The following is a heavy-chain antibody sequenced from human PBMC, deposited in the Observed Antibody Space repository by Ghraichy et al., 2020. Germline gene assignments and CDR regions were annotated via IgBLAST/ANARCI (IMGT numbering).Heavy chain of an antibody. D-gene: IGHD3-3*01. CDR2: IYYSGST. Sequence: SETLSLTCTVSGGSISSYYWSWIRQPPGKRLEWIGYIYYSGSTNYNPSLKSRVTISVDTSKNQFSLKLSSVTAADTAVYYCARNTGRSFWSGYPYYMDVWGKGTTVTVSS. CDR3: ARNTGRSFWSGYPYYMDV. CDR1: GGSISSYY. V-gene: IGHV4-59*01. J-gene: IGHJ6*03.